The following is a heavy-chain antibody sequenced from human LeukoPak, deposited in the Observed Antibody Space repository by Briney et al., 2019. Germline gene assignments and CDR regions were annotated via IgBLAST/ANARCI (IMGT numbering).Heavy chain of an antibody. CDR1: GGSISSGSYY. D-gene: IGHD3-22*01. Sequence: TSETLSLTCTVSGGSISSGSYYWSWIRQPAGKGLEWIGRIYTSGSTNYNPSLKSRVTISVDTSKNQFSLKLSSVTAADTAVYYCARENYYDSSGYLNFDYWGQGTLVTVSS. CDR2: IYTSGST. CDR3: ARENYYDSSGYLNFDY. J-gene: IGHJ4*02. V-gene: IGHV4-61*02.